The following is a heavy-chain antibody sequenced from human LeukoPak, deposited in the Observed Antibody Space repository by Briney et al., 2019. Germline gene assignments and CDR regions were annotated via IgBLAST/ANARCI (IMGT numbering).Heavy chain of an antibody. D-gene: IGHD3-10*01. CDR2: IYSGGST. CDR3: ASIGGTIDY. Sequence: GGSLRLSCAASGFTFSSYAMSWVRQAPGKGLEWVSVIYSGGSTYYADSVKGRFTISRDNSKNTLYLQMNSLRAEDTAVYYCASIGGTIDYWGQGTLVTVSS. J-gene: IGHJ4*02. CDR1: GFTFSSYA. V-gene: IGHV3-53*01.